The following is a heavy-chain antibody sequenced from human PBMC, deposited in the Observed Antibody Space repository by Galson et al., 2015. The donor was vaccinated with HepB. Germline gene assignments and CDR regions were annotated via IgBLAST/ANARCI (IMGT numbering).Heavy chain of an antibody. D-gene: IGHD5-12*01. CDR2: IKQDGSEK. CDR1: GGTFSSYA. CDR3: ARETRTTFTLKWFDP. J-gene: IGHJ5*02. V-gene: IGHV3-7*05. Sequence: SCKASGGTFSSYAISWVRQAPGQGLEWVANIKQDGSEKYYVDSVKGRFTISRDNAKNSLYLQMNSLRAEDTAVYYCARETRTTFTLKWFDPWGQGTLVTVSS.